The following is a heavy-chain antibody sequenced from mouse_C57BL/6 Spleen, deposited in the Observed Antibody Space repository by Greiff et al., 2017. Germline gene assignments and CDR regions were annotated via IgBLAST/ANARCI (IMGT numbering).Heavy chain of an antibody. CDR3: TRRNRLDY. J-gene: IGHJ2*01. Sequence: QVQLQQSGAELVRPGASVTLSCKASGYTFTEYEMHWVKQTPVHGLEWIGAIDPETGGTAYNQKFKGKDILTADKSSSTAYMELRSLTSEDSAVYYCTRRNRLDYWGQGTTLTVSS. CDR2: IDPETGGT. V-gene: IGHV1-15*01. CDR1: GYTFTEYE.